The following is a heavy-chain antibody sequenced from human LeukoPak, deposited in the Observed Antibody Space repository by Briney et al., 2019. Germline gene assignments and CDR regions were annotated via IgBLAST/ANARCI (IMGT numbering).Heavy chain of an antibody. CDR1: GGTFSGYA. D-gene: IGHD3-3*01. J-gene: IGHJ4*02. Sequence: GASVKVSCKASGGTFSGYAISWVRQAPGQGLEWMGGIIPIFGTANYAQKFQGRVTITADESTSTAYMELSSLRSEDTAVYYCARDHKSYYDFWSGYRSPYYFDYWGQGTLVTVSS. CDR3: ARDHKSYYDFWSGYRSPYYFDY. V-gene: IGHV1-69*13. CDR2: IIPIFGTA.